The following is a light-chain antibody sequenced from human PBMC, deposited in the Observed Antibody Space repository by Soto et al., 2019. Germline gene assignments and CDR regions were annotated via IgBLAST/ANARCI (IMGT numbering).Light chain of an antibody. V-gene: IGKV1D-13*01. CDR3: QQFNDYPPA. Sequence: IQLTQSPSSLPASAGDRVTITCRASQGISSALAWYQQKPGKAPKLLIYDASSLQSGVPSRFSGSGSDTDFTLTISGLQPEDVATYYCQQFNDYPPAFGQGTRLEIK. CDR1: QGISSA. J-gene: IGKJ5*01. CDR2: DAS.